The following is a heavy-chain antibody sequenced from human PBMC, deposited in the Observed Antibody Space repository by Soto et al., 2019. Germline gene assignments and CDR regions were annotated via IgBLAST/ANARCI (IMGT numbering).Heavy chain of an antibody. J-gene: IGHJ6*03. CDR2: ISGSGGST. D-gene: IGHD2-2*01. V-gene: IGHV3-23*01. CDR1: GFTFSTYA. Sequence: EVQLLESGGGVVQPGGSLRLSCAASGFTFSTYAMSWVRQAPGKGLEWVSGISGSGGSTYYGDSVKGRFTISRDNSKNTRYLQLNRLSADDTAVYYCAKDPRYCIVTCCYWCYYYMHVWCKGTTVPVSS. CDR3: AKDPRYCIVTCCYWCYYYMHV.